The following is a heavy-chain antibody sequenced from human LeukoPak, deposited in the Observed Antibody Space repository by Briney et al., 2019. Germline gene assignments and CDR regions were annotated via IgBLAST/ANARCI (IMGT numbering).Heavy chain of an antibody. Sequence: GASVKVSCKASGYTFTSYGISWVRQAPGQGLEWMGWISAYNGNTNYAQKLQGRVTMTTDTSTSTAYMELRSLRSDDTAVYYCARDCEDLAYCGGVIDYWGQGTLVTVSS. D-gene: IGHD2-21*01. V-gene: IGHV1-18*01. CDR2: ISAYNGNT. J-gene: IGHJ4*02. CDR1: GYTFTSYG. CDR3: ARDCEDLAYCGGVIDY.